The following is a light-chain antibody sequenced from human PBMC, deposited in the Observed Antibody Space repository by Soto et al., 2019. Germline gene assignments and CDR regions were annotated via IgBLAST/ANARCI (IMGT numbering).Light chain of an antibody. CDR3: ISYTSDDVRYV. CDR1: NSDVGIYDF. J-gene: IGLJ1*01. V-gene: IGLV2-14*01. Sequence: QSALTQPASVSGTPGQPITISCTGSNSDVGIYDFVSWYQHHPGRAPKLIVSEVSHRPSGVSNRFSGSKSGNTASLTISGLQSEDEADYYCISYTSDDVRYVFGTGTKLTVL. CDR2: EVS.